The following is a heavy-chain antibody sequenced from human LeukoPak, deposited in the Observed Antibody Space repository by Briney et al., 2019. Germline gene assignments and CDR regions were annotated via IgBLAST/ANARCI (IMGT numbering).Heavy chain of an antibody. CDR2: ISAYNGNT. V-gene: IGHV1-18*01. Sequence: ASVKVSCKASGYTFTSYGISWVRQAPGQGLEWMGWISAYNGNTNYAQKLQGRVTMTTDTSTSTAYMELSSLRSEDTAVYYCARDIYGGYSGYDYEVDYWGQGTLVTVSS. CDR1: GYTFTSYG. J-gene: IGHJ4*02. CDR3: ARDIYGGYSGYDYEVDY. D-gene: IGHD5-12*01.